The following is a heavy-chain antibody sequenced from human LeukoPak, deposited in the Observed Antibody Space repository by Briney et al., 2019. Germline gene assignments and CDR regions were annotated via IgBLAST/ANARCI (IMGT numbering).Heavy chain of an antibody. J-gene: IGHJ3*02. Sequence: ASVKVSCKASGYTFTTYAMHWVRQAPGQRLEWMGWINAGNGNTKYSQKFQGRVTITRDTSASTAYMELSSLRSEDTAVYYCASRREYCSTTSCSATFDIWGQGTVVTVSS. V-gene: IGHV1-3*01. D-gene: IGHD2-2*01. CDR2: INAGNGNT. CDR3: ASRREYCSTTSCSATFDI. CDR1: GYTFTTYA.